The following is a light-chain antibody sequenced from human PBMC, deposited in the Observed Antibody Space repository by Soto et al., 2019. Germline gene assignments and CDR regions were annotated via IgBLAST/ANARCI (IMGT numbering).Light chain of an antibody. CDR1: QSVSSY. Sequence: EIVLTQSPATLSLSPGERATLSCRASQSVSSYLAWYQQKPGQAPRLLIYDASNRATGIPARFSGSGSGTDFTLTISSLEPEDVAVYSCQQRSNWLTFGGGTKVEIK. V-gene: IGKV3-11*01. CDR3: QQRSNWLT. CDR2: DAS. J-gene: IGKJ4*01.